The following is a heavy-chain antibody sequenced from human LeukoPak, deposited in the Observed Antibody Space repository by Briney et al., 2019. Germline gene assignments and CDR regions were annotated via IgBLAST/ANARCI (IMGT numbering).Heavy chain of an antibody. D-gene: IGHD2-2*01. CDR2: IYYSGST. CDR3: AREDQLLSGGWFDP. V-gene: IGHV4-39*07. CDR1: GGSISSSSYY. J-gene: IGHJ5*02. Sequence: SETLSLNCTVSGGSISSSSYYWGWIRQPPGKGLEWIGSIYYSGSTYYNPSLKSRVTISVDTSKNQFSLKLSSVTAADTAVYYCAREDQLLSGGWFDPWGQGTLVTVSS.